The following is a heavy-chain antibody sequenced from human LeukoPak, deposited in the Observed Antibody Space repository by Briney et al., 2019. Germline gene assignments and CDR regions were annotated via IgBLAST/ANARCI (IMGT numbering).Heavy chain of an antibody. Sequence: GRSLRLSCAASGFTFSSYAMHWVRQAPGKGLEWVAVISYDGSNKYYADSVKGRFTISRDNSKNTLYLQMNSLRAEDTAVYYCARTPITIFGMVILYFDYWGQGTLVTVSS. CDR3: ARTPITIFGMVILYFDY. J-gene: IGHJ4*02. CDR1: GFTFSSYA. V-gene: IGHV3-30*01. D-gene: IGHD3-3*01. CDR2: ISYDGSNK.